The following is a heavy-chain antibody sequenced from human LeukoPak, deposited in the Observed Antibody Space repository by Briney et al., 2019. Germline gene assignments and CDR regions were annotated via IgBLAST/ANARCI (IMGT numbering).Heavy chain of an antibody. D-gene: IGHD4-17*01. V-gene: IGHV4-31*03. Sequence: PSETLSLTCTVSGDSISSGGYYWSWIRQHPGKGLEWIGYIYYSGSTYYNPSLKSRVTISVDTSKNQFSLKLSSVTAADTAVYYCARDLSGYGDSDYWGQGTLVTVSS. CDR1: GDSISSGGYY. CDR2: IYYSGST. J-gene: IGHJ4*02. CDR3: ARDLSGYGDSDY.